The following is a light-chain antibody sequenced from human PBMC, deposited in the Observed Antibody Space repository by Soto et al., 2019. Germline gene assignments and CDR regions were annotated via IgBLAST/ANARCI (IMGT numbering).Light chain of an antibody. V-gene: IGKV3-20*01. CDR3: QQYGSSPRT. J-gene: IGKJ1*01. CDR1: QSVSSSY. CDR2: GAS. Sequence: EIVFTQSPGTLSVSPGERATLSCRASQSVSSSYLAWYQQKPGQAPRLLIYGASSRATGIPDRFSGSGSGTDFTLTISRLEPEDFAVYYCQQYGSSPRTFGQGTKV.